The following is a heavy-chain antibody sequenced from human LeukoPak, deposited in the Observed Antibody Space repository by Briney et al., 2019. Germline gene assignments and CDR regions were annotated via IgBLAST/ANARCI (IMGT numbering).Heavy chain of an antibody. V-gene: IGHV4-34*01. J-gene: IGHJ4*02. D-gene: IGHD5-24*01. CDR3: AANPHRDGPVNS. CDR1: SGSFSAYY. Sequence: SETLSLTCTVYSGSFSAYYWSWIRQPPGKGLEWIGEINQSGSINYNPSLESRVTMSVDTSKNQLSLRLNSLTAADTAVYYCAANPHRDGPVNSWGQGTLLTVSS. CDR2: INQSGSI.